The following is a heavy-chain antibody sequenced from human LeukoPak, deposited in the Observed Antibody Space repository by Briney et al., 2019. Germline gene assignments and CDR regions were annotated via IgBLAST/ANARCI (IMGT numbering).Heavy chain of an antibody. D-gene: IGHD6-25*01. CDR3: ARLGSSGPNK. CDR2: ISSSSLYI. V-gene: IGHV3-21*01. J-gene: IGHJ4*02. Sequence: GGPLRLSCAASGFTLSTYSLNWVRQAPGKGLEWVSSISSSSLYIYYADSVKGRFTISRDNAKNSLFLQMNSLRAEDTAVYYCARLGSSGPNKWGQGTLVTVSS. CDR1: GFTLSTYS.